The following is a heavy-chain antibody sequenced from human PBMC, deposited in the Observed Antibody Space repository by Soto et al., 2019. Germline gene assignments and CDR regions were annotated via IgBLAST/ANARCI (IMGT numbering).Heavy chain of an antibody. CDR3: ARHGYNWKTDY. CDR1: GGSSSTYY. J-gene: IGHJ4*02. CDR2: IYSSGST. Sequence: TSETLSLTCTVSGGSSSTYYWSWIRQPPGQGLEWIGYIYSSGSTNYNPSLKSRVTISVDTSKNQFSLKLSSVTAADTAVYYCARHGYNWKTDYWGQGTLVTVSS. D-gene: IGHD1-20*01. V-gene: IGHV4-59*08.